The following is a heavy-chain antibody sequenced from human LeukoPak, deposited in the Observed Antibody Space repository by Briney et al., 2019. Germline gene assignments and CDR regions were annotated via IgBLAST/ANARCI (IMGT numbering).Heavy chain of an antibody. CDR2: ISAYNGNT. CDR1: GYTFTSYG. Sequence: ASVTVSCKASGYTFTSYGISWVRQAPGQGLEWMGWISAYNGNTNYAQKLQGRVTMTTDTSTSTVYMELSSLRSDDTAVYYCTRVGQLELRGSFDYWGQGTLVTVSS. J-gene: IGHJ4*02. D-gene: IGHD1-7*01. CDR3: TRVGQLELRGSFDY. V-gene: IGHV1-18*01.